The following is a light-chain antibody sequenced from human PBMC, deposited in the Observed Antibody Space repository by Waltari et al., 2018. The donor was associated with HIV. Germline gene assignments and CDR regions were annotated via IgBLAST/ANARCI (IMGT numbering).Light chain of an antibody. J-gene: IGKJ2*01. CDR1: QSISSW. CDR2: KAS. CDR3: QQYYSYPYT. Sequence: DIQMTQSPSALSASVGDRVTITCRASQSISSWLAWYQQKPGKAPKVLMYKASSLESGVPSRFSGSGSGTEFTLTISSLQPDDFATYYCQQYYSYPYTFGQGTKLEI. V-gene: IGKV1-5*03.